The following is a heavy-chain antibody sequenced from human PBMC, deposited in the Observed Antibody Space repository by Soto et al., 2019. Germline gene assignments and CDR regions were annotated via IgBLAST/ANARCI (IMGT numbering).Heavy chain of an antibody. D-gene: IGHD3-3*01. CDR1: GGSITSSSYY. CDR2: IYYSGST. J-gene: IGHJ5*02. Sequence: SETLSLTCTVSGGSITSSSYYWGWIRQPPGKGLEWIGSIYYSGSTYYNPSLKSRVTISVDTSKNQFSLKLSSVTAADTAVYYCARQSYYDFWSGYHKQNWFDPWGQGTLVTVSS. V-gene: IGHV4-39*01. CDR3: ARQSYYDFWSGYHKQNWFDP.